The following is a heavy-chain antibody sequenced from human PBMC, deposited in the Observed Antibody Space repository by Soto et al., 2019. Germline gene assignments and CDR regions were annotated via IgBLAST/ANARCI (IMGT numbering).Heavy chain of an antibody. Sequence: EVHLLESGGGLVQPGESLRLSCRASGFTFSSCVMSWVRQAPGKGLEWVSCITESGTGTNYADSVKGRFTISRDNSKNTMYMQMNNLRAEDTGVYYCAKGLSNGRWYAADWGQVTLGTFSS. CDR1: GFTFSSCV. V-gene: IGHV3-23*01. D-gene: IGHD6-13*01. CDR2: ITESGTGT. J-gene: IGHJ4*02. CDR3: AKGLSNGRWYAAD.